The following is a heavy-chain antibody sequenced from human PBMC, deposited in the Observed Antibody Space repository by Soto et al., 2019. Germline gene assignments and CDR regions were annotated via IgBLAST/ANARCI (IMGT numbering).Heavy chain of an antibody. D-gene: IGHD2-15*01. CDR3: ARALGGGRGYDFAS. Sequence: QVQLVQSGAEVKKPGASVKLSCKASGYAFTAYAIQWVRQAPGQRLEWMGWINAGDGYTKYSQSFQGRVTITRDTSASTAYMELSSLRTEDTAVYYGARALGGGRGYDFASWGQGTLVTVSS. CDR2: INAGDGYT. V-gene: IGHV1-3*01. J-gene: IGHJ4*02. CDR1: GYAFTAYA.